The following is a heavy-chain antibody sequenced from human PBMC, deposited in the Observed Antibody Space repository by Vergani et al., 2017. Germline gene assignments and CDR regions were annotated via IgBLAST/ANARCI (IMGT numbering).Heavy chain of an antibody. CDR1: GAYFGSGGYY. J-gene: IGHJ6*03. CDR3: ARQKDYYMDV. CDR2: LYYSGTT. V-gene: IGHV4-31*03. Sequence: QVQLQESGPGLVKASQTLSLTCSVSGAYFGSGGYYWSWVRQRPGMGLDWIVYLYYSGTTYYNPSLESRLTISLEPSENHLSLKLTSVTASDTAVYYCARQKDYYMDVWGKGATVTVS.